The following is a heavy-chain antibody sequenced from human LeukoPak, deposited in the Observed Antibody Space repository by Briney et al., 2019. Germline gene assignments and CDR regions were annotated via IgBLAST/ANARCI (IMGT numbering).Heavy chain of an antibody. Sequence: SVKVSCKASGGTFSSYAISWVRQAPGQGLEWMGGIIPIFGTANYAQKFQGRVTITADKSTSTAYMELSSLRSEDTAVYYCARKAYCGGDCWGIYYYYYMDVWGKGTTVTVSS. D-gene: IGHD2-21*02. J-gene: IGHJ6*03. V-gene: IGHV1-69*06. CDR2: IIPIFGTA. CDR3: ARKAYCGGDCWGIYYYYYMDV. CDR1: GGTFSSYA.